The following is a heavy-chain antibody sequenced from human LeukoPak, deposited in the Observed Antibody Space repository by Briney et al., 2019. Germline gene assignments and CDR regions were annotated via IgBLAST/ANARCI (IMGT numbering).Heavy chain of an antibody. D-gene: IGHD3-10*01. Sequence: SETLSLTCAVSGGSISSSNWGCGGRQAPGKGLEWIGEIYHSGSTNYNPSLKSRVTISVDKSKNQFSLKLSSMTAADTAVYYWAGEFPSRRGRDYWGQGTLVTVSS. J-gene: IGHJ4*02. CDR2: IYHSGST. CDR1: GGSISSSNW. CDR3: AGEFPSRRGRDY. V-gene: IGHV4-4*02.